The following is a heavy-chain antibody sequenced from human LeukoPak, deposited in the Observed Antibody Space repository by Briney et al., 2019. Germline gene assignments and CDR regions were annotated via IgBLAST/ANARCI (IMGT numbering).Heavy chain of an antibody. D-gene: IGHD2-2*01. CDR2: IYHSGST. Sequence: SQTLSLNCAVSGGSISSGGYSWSWIRQPPGKGLEWIGYIYHSGSTYYNPSLKSRVTISVDRSKNQFSLKLSSVTAADTAVYYCASTGYCSSTSCYLHSYHGMDVWGKGTTVTVSS. J-gene: IGHJ6*04. CDR1: GGSISSGGYS. V-gene: IGHV4-30-2*01. CDR3: ASTGYCSSTSCYLHSYHGMDV.